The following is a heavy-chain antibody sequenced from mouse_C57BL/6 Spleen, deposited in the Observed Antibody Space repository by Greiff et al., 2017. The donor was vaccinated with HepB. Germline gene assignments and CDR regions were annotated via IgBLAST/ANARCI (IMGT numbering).Heavy chain of an antibody. V-gene: IGHV3-1*01. J-gene: IGHJ3*01. D-gene: IGHD2-5*01. Sequence: EVQLQQSGPGMVKPSQSLSLTCTVTGYSITSGYDWHWIRHFPGNKLEWMGYISYSGSTNYNPSLKSRISITHDTSKNHFFLKLNSVTTEDTATYYCAREGDYYSNPWFAYWGQGTRVTVSA. CDR1: GYSITSGYD. CDR2: ISYSGST. CDR3: AREGDYYSNPWFAY.